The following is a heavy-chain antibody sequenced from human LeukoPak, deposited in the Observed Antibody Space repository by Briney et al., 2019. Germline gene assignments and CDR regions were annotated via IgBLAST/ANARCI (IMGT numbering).Heavy chain of an antibody. CDR2: IKQDGSEK. J-gene: IGHJ4*02. CDR3: ARDWVRSHCTD. V-gene: IGHV3-7*01. CDR1: GFTFSDYY. Sequence: PGGSLRLSCAASGFTFSDYYMSWVRQAPGKGLEWVANIKQDGSEKYYVDSVEGRFTISRDNAKNSLYLQMNSLRAEDTAVYYCARDWVRSHCTDWGQGTLVTVSS. D-gene: IGHD3-10*01.